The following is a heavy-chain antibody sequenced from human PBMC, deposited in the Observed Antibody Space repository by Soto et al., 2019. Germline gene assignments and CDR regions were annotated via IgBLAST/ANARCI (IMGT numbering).Heavy chain of an antibody. CDR2: IGTAGDT. CDR3: ARGSIVFWSGYFFRTPGAFDI. Sequence: EVQLVESGGGLVQPGGSLRLSCAASGFTFSSYDMHWVRQATGKGLEWVSAIGTAGDTYYPGSVKGRFTISRENAKNSLYLQMNSLRAGDTAVYYCARGSIVFWSGYFFRTPGAFDIWGQGTMVTVSS. CDR1: GFTFSSYD. V-gene: IGHV3-13*01. J-gene: IGHJ3*02. D-gene: IGHD3-3*01.